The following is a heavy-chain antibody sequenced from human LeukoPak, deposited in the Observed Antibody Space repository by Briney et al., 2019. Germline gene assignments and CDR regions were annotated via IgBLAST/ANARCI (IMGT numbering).Heavy chain of an antibody. V-gene: IGHV4-59*01. Sequence: SETLSLTCTVSGGSISSYYWSWIRQPPGKGREWIGYIYYSGSTNYNPSLKSRVTISVDTSKNQFSLKLSAVTAADTAVYYCARLLRYSSSSTHFDYWGQGTLVTVSS. CDR2: IYYSGST. CDR3: ARLLRYSSSSTHFDY. D-gene: IGHD6-6*01. CDR1: GGSISSYY. J-gene: IGHJ4*02.